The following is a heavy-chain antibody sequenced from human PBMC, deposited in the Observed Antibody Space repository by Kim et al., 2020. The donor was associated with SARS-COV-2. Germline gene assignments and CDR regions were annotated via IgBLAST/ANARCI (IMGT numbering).Heavy chain of an antibody. D-gene: IGHD2-2*02. CDR3: ARGRAGVVPAPILGIGPHYDYFIMDV. CDR1: GGSFSGYY. J-gene: IGHJ6*02. CDR2: INHSGAI. V-gene: IGHV4-34*01. Sequence: SETLSLTCAVYGGSFSGYYWSWIRQPPGKGLEWIGKINHSGAINHNPSIKSRVTISMDTTKNQFSLKLTSVTAADTAFYYCARGRAGVVPAPILGIGPHYDYFIMDVWGHGTTVTVSS.